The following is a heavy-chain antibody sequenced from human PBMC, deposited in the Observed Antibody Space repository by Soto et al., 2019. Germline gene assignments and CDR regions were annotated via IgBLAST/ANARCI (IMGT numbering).Heavy chain of an antibody. CDR1: GYSISSGSY. Sequence: PSETLSLTCTVSGYSISSGSYRAWIRQPPGKGPEWIASIYHGGTTFYNPSLKGRITISVDTSNNQFSLKLTSVTAADTAVYYCARVHVMVVAGSTFDYWGHGTLVTVSS. D-gene: IGHD6-19*01. V-gene: IGHV4-38-2*02. J-gene: IGHJ4*01. CDR2: IYHGGTT. CDR3: ARVHVMVVAGSTFDY.